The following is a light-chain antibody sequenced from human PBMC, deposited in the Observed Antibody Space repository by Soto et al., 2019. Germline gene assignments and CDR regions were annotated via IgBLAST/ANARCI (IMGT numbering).Light chain of an antibody. Sequence: IVITQAPATLSVSPGGRATLSCRASQSVSSNLAWYQQKPVQAPTLLIYGASTRSTGFPARFSGSGSGTDFTLTISSLEPEDFAVYYYQQYHNCPPWTFGQGTKVDIK. CDR3: QQYHNCPPWT. V-gene: IGKV3-15*01. CDR1: QSVSSN. J-gene: IGKJ1*01. CDR2: GAS.